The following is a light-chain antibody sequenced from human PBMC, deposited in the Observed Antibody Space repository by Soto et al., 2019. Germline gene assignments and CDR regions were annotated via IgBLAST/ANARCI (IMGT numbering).Light chain of an antibody. CDR2: DIS. CDR1: QSVSGS. J-gene: IGKJ5*01. CDR3: QQRSNRIT. Sequence: EIVLTQSPATLSLSPGERAILSCRASQSVSGSLAWYRQKPGQAPRLLIYDISTRAAAIPARFSGSGSGTDFTLTVSSLEPEDFALYYCQQRSNRITFGQGTRLEI. V-gene: IGKV3-11*01.